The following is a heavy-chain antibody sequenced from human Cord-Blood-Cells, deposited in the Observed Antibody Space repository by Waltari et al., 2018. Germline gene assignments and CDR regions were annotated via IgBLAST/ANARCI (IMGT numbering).Heavy chain of an antibody. CDR3: ARENWNYYYGMDV. D-gene: IGHD1-1*01. V-gene: IGHV3-72*01. J-gene: IGHJ6*02. CDR1: GFTFSDHY. Sequence: EVQLVESGGGLVQPGGSLRLSCAASGFTFSDHYMDWVRQAPGKGLEWVGRTRNKANSSTKEDAASVKGRFTISRDDSKNSLYLQMNSLKTEDTAVYYCARENWNYYYGMDVWGQGTTVTVSS. CDR2: TRNKANSSTK.